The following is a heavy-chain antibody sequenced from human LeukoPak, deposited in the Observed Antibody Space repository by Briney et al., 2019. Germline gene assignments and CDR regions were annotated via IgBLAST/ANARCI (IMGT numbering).Heavy chain of an antibody. Sequence: GGSLRLSCAASGFTFSSYWMSWVRQAPGKGLEWVANIKQDGSEKYYVDSVKGRFTISRDNAKNSLYLQMTSLRAEDTAVYYCARVWLWFGERPLDYWGQGTLVTVSS. V-gene: IGHV3-7*01. D-gene: IGHD3-10*01. CDR1: GFTFSSYW. CDR3: ARVWLWFGERPLDY. J-gene: IGHJ4*02. CDR2: IKQDGSEK.